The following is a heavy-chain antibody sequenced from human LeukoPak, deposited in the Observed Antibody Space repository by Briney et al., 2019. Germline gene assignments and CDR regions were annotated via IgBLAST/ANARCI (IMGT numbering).Heavy chain of an antibody. CDR1: GFTFNNCW. D-gene: IGHD3-16*01. Sequence: GGSLRLSCGASGFTFNNCWMHWVRQAPGMGLVWVSRINSDGSGTTYADSVKGRVTISRDNAKNTLYLQMNSLRAEDAAVYYCARVKDGVWAFDIWGQGTTVTVSS. CDR2: INSDGSGT. V-gene: IGHV3-74*01. CDR3: ARVKDGVWAFDI. J-gene: IGHJ3*02.